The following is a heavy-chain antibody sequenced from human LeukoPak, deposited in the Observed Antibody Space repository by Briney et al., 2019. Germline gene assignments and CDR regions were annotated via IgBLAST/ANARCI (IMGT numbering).Heavy chain of an antibody. CDR2: ISAYNGNT. CDR3: ARDRGPAKFMGYDSSGYYFGDDFDY. Sequence: ASVKVSCKASGYTFTSYGISWARQAPGQGLEWMGWISAYNGNTNYAQKLQGRVTMTTDTSTSTAYMELRSLRSDDTAVYYCARDRGPAKFMGYDSSGYYFGDDFDYWGQGTLVTVSS. D-gene: IGHD3-22*01. J-gene: IGHJ4*02. V-gene: IGHV1-18*01. CDR1: GYTFTSYG.